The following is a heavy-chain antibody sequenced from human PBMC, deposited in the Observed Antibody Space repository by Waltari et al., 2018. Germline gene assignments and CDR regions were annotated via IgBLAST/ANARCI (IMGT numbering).Heavy chain of an antibody. CDR2: ISYHATNQ. CDR3: AKDRSGYSTSSYGMDV. Sequence: QVQLVESGGGVAQPGGSLRLSCAASGFTFSDYAIQWVRQAQGKGLECVASISYHATNQYYGDFVEGRFTIARDNSKNTLSLFMNSLRPEDTAIYYCAKDRSGYSTSSYGMDVWGQGTTVTVSS. J-gene: IGHJ6*02. V-gene: IGHV3-30*18. D-gene: IGHD6-13*01. CDR1: GFTFSDYA.